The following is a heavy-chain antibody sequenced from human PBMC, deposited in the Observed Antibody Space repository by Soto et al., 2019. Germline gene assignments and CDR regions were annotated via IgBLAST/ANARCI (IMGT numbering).Heavy chain of an antibody. CDR2: IWFDGRKK. CDR3: ARDRLVPYGYGMDV. CDR1: GFTFRSYG. D-gene: IGHD2-2*01. V-gene: IGHV3-33*01. Sequence: QMQLVESGGGVVQPGRSLRLSCAASGFTFRSYGIHWVRQAPGKGLEWVALIWFDGRKKYYVDSVKGRFAASRDNSKNTLYLQMNSLRVEDTAVYYCARDRLVPYGYGMDVWCQGTKVTVSS. J-gene: IGHJ6*02.